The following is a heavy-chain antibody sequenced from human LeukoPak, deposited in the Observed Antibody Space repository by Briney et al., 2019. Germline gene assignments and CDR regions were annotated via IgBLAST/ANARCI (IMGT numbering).Heavy chain of an antibody. V-gene: IGHV4-39*01. J-gene: IGHJ6*02. D-gene: IGHD5/OR15-5a*01. CDR1: GGSVSSSSYY. CDR2: IYYSGST. CDR3: ARHLPIGPEYYYYYYGMDV. Sequence: SETLSLTCTVSGGSVSSSSYYWGWIRQPPGKGLEWIGSIYYSGSTYYNPSLKSRVTISVDTSKNQFSLKLSSVTAADTAVYYCARHLPIGPEYYYYYYGMDVWGQGTTVTVSS.